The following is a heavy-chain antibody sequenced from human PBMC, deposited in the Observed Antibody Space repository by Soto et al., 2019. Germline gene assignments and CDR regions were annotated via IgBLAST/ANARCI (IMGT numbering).Heavy chain of an antibody. CDR3: AREGYFDSPDRCFAF. CDR2: ITSAGSFT. V-gene: IGHV3-21*01. Sequence: EVHLVESGGGLVKPGGSLRLSCVASGFTFSTYTMSWVRQAPGRGLEWVSSITSAGSFTYYADSVKRRFTISRDNAGNSLYLEMNSLSAVDTAVYYCAREGYFDSPDRCFAFWGQGTLVTVSS. CDR1: GFTFSTYT. J-gene: IGHJ4*02. D-gene: IGHD3-22*01.